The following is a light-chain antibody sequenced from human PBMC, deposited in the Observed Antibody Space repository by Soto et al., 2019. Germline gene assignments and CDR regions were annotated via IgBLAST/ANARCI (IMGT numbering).Light chain of an antibody. V-gene: IGKV3-20*01. CDR3: QPYGCSRT. CDR1: QSVSSSY. Sequence: EIVLTQYPGTLSLSPGERATLSCRASQSVSSSYLAWYQQKPGQAPRLLIYGASSRATGIPDRFSGSGSGTYVTLTISIPEPEDFSLYDYQPYGCSRTFGQGTKVEI. J-gene: IGKJ1*01. CDR2: GAS.